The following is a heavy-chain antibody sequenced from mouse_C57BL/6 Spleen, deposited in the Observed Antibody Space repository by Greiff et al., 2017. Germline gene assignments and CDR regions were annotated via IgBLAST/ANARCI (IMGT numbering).Heavy chain of an antibody. V-gene: IGHV1-63*01. D-gene: IGHD2-12*01. CDR2: IYPGGGYT. CDR3: ARSGDSPYYCTY. J-gene: IGHJ2*01. Sequence: QVQLQQSGAELVRPGASVKMSCKASGYTFTHYWIGWAKQRPGHGLEWIGVIYPGGGYTNYNEKFKGKATLTVDKSSSTAYMQLSSLTSEDSAIYYCARSGDSPYYCTYWCQGTTLTVSS. CDR1: GYTFTHYW.